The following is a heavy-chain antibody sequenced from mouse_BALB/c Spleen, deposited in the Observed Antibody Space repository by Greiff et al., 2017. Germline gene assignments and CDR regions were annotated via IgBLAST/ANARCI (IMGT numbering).Heavy chain of an antibody. CDR1: GYTFTSYW. CDR3: ARKSNYGAMDY. CDR2: INPSTGYT. D-gene: IGHD2-5*01. V-gene: IGHV1-7*01. Sequence: QVQLQQSGAELAKPGASVKLSCTASGYTFTSYWMPWVNQRPGQGLEWIGYINPSTGYTEYDQKFKDEATLTADKSSSTAYMLLSSLTSEDSAVYYCARKSNYGAMDYWGQGTSVTVSS. J-gene: IGHJ4*01.